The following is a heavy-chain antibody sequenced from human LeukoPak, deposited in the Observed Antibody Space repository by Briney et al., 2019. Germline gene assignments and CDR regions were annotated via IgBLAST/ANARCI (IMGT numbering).Heavy chain of an antibody. D-gene: IGHD2-15*01. CDR1: AGSINSYF. Sequence: SETLSFTGTVSAGSINSYFWSWIRQRAGKGLEYIGRIYASGSTNYNPSLKSRVTMSVDTSKNQFSLKLTSVTAADTAVYYCARLLVVESRFDPWGQGTLVTVSS. J-gene: IGHJ5*02. V-gene: IGHV4-4*07. CDR3: ARLLVVESRFDP. CDR2: IYASGST.